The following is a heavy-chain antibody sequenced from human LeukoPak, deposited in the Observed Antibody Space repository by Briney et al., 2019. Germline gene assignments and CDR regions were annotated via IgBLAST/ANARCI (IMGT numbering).Heavy chain of an antibody. CDR1: GYTFTSYA. D-gene: IGHD3-10*01. J-gene: IGHJ5*02. Sequence: ASVKVSCKASGYTFTSYAMHWVRQAPGQRLEWMGWINAGNGNTKYSQKFQGRVTITRDTSASTAYMELSSLRSEDTAVYYCARERITMVRGVIRPYNWFDPWGQGTLVTVSS. CDR2: INAGNGNT. V-gene: IGHV1-3*01. CDR3: ARERITMVRGVIRPYNWFDP.